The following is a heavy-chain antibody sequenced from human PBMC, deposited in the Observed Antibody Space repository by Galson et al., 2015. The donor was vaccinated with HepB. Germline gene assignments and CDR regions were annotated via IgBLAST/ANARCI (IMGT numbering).Heavy chain of an antibody. CDR1: GYTFTSYA. D-gene: IGHD3-3*01. CDR2: INTNTGNP. Sequence: SVKVSCKASGYTFTSYAMNWVRQAPGQGLEWMGWINTNTGNPTYAQGFTGRFVFSLDTSVSTAYLQISSLKAEDTAVYYCARGGCYDFWSGSLVDYWGQGTLVTVSS. V-gene: IGHV7-4-1*02. CDR3: ARGGCYDFWSGSLVDY. J-gene: IGHJ4*02.